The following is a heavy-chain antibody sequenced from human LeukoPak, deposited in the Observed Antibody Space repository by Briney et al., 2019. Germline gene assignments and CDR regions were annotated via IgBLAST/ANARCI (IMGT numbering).Heavy chain of an antibody. V-gene: IGHV4-59*08. Sequence: SETLSLTCAVYGGSFSSYYWSWIRQPPGKGLEWIGYIYSSGSTQYNPSLKSRVTISVDTSKNQFSLKLNSMTAADTAVYFCARHSRAYSSATGTYEFWGQGTLVTASS. J-gene: IGHJ4*02. CDR2: IYSSGST. CDR1: GGSFSSYY. D-gene: IGHD6-25*01. CDR3: ARHSRAYSSATGTYEF.